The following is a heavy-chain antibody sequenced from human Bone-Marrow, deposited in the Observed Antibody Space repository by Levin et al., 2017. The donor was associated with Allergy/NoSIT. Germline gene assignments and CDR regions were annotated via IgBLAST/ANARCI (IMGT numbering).Heavy chain of an antibody. CDR2: ISYDGSNK. V-gene: IGHV3-30-3*01. CDR1: GFTFSSYA. Sequence: GGSLRLSCAASGFTFSSYAMHWVRQAPGKGLEWVAVISYDGSNKYYADSVKGRFTISRDNSKNTLYLQMNSLRAEDTAVYYCARTPGDCSGGSCYPDYWGQGTLVTVSS. D-gene: IGHD2-15*01. J-gene: IGHJ4*02. CDR3: ARTPGDCSGGSCYPDY.